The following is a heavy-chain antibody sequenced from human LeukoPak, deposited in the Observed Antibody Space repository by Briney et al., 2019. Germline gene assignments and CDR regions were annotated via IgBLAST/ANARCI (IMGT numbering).Heavy chain of an antibody. CDR2: INAGNGKT. CDR1: GYSFTSYW. V-gene: IGHV1-3*01. Sequence: GESLKISCKGSGYSFTSYWIGWVRQAPGERLDWMGWINAGNGKTKYSQKFQGRVTITSDTDANTAYMELTSLRSEDTAVYYCGRSHGGSLDFWGQGTLVAVSS. CDR3: GRSHGGSLDF. D-gene: IGHD4-23*01. J-gene: IGHJ4*02.